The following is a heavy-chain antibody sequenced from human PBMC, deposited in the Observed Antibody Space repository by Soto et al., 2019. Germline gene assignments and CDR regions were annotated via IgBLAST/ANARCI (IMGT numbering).Heavy chain of an antibody. D-gene: IGHD2-15*01. CDR2: IKRKIDGEAT. J-gene: IGHJ6*02. Sequence: EVQLVESGGGLVKPGGSLRLSCAGSGFSFSNAWMNWVRQAPGKGLEWVGRIKRKIDGEATDYAAPVKGRFTVSRVDSTSARYLHMNSLKGDDTAVYYCTTGSVEGVWGQGTTVTVSS. CDR3: TTGSVEGV. CDR1: GFSFSNAW. V-gene: IGHV3-15*07.